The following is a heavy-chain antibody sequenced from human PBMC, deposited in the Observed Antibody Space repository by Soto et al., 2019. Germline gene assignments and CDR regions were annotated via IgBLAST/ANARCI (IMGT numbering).Heavy chain of an antibody. D-gene: IGHD1-20*01. Sequence: QVQLQESGPGLVKPSQTLSLTCTVSGGSISSGGYYWSWIRQHPGKGLEWSGYIYYSGSTSYNPSLKVRVTISVDTSKNPFSLKLSSVTAADTAVYYCARVGGINWFDPWGQGTLVTVSS. V-gene: IGHV4-31*03. CDR1: GGSISSGGYY. J-gene: IGHJ5*02. CDR3: ARVGGINWFDP. CDR2: IYYSGST.